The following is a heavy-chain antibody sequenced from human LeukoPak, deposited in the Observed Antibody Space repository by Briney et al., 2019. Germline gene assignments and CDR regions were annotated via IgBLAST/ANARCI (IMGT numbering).Heavy chain of an antibody. Sequence: GGSLRLSCAASGFTFSSYGMHWVRQAPGKGLEWVAFIRYDGSNKYYADSVKGRFTISRDNSKNTLYLQMNSLRAEDTAVYYCARRSLLNSGYAGRFDYWGQGTLVTVSS. V-gene: IGHV3-30*02. CDR3: ARRSLLNSGYAGRFDY. J-gene: IGHJ4*02. CDR2: IRYDGSNK. CDR1: GFTFSSYG. D-gene: IGHD5-12*01.